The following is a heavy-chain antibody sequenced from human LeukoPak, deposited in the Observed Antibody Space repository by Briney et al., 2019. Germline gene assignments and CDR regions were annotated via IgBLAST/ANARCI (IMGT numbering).Heavy chain of an antibody. CDR1: GFTFSSYE. CDR3: ARDILTGYYVARYYYYMDV. D-gene: IGHD3-9*01. CDR2: ISSSGGTI. V-gene: IGHV3-48*03. J-gene: IGHJ6*03. Sequence: PGGSLRLSCTASGFTFSSYEMNWVRQAPGKGLEWVSYISSSGGTIYYAGSVKGRFTISRDNAKNSLYLQMNSLRAEDTAVYYCARDILTGYYVARYYYYMDVWGKGTTVTVSS.